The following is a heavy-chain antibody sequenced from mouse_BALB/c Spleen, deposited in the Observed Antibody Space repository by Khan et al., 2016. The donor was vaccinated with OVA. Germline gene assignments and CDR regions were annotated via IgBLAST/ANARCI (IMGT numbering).Heavy chain of an antibody. CDR2: ISYSGRT. CDR1: GYSITSDYA. Sequence: EVELVESGPGLVKPSQSLSLTCTVTGYSITSDYAWNWIRQFPGNKLEWMGYISYSGRTRYNPSLKSRISVTRDTSKNQFFLQLNSVTTEDTATYYCAMGRTYWGQGTLVTVSA. J-gene: IGHJ3*01. V-gene: IGHV3-2*02. CDR3: AMGRTY. D-gene: IGHD4-1*01.